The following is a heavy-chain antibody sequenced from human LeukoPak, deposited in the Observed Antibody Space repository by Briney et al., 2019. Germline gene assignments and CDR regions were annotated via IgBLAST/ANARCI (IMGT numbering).Heavy chain of an antibody. Sequence: GGSLRLSCAVSGLTFSSYAMSWVRQAPGKGLEWVSGISASGGSTYYADYVKGRFTTSRDSSKNTLYLQMNSLRAEDTAVYFCAKGSYGYVLYFDSWGQGALVTVSS. V-gene: IGHV3-23*01. J-gene: IGHJ4*02. CDR2: ISASGGST. CDR1: GLTFSSYA. CDR3: AKGSYGYVLYFDS. D-gene: IGHD5-18*01.